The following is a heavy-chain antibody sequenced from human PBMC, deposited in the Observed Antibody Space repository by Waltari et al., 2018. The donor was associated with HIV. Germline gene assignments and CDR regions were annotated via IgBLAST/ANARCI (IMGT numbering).Heavy chain of an antibody. CDR3: TRRTPSGTYGMDV. Sequence: EVQLVESGGGLVKPGGSLRRSCAASGFTFSDSSMNWVRQAPGKGLEWVSSISKNSDYIYYAASVKGRFTISRDNAKKSVYLQMNSLRVEDTAVFYCTRRTPSGTYGMDVWGQGTTVTVSS. CDR2: ISKNSDYI. V-gene: IGHV3-21*01. D-gene: IGHD1-26*01. J-gene: IGHJ6*02. CDR1: GFTFSDSS.